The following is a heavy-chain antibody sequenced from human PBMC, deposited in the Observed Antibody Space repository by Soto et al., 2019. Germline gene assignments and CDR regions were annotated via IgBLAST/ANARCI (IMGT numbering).Heavy chain of an antibody. CDR1: GGTFISYA. J-gene: IGHJ4*02. D-gene: IGHD4-17*01. V-gene: IGHV1-69*01. CDR3: ARGRVTTYLTAFDD. Sequence: QVQLVQSGAEVKKPGSSVKVSCKVSGGTFISYAISWVRQAPGRGLEWMGVIIPVFGTANYTQKFQGRVTITEDESTSTAYMELSSLRSEDTALYYCARGRVTTYLTAFDDWGQGNLVTVSS. CDR2: IIPVFGTA.